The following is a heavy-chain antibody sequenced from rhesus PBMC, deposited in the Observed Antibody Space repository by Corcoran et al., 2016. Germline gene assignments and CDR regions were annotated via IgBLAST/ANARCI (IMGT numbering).Heavy chain of an antibody. Sequence: QLQLQESGPGLVKPSETLSVTCAVSGCSIRSNYWTCVPQPPGQGLEWIGRIYSSSGNTYYNPSLKSRVTISTDTSKNQFSLKLSSVTAADTAVYYCARVGSGRRVDYWGQGVLVTVSS. D-gene: IGHD2-21*01. J-gene: IGHJ4*01. CDR1: GCSIRSNY. V-gene: IGHV4-173*01. CDR3: ARVGSGRRVDY. CDR2: IYSSSGNT.